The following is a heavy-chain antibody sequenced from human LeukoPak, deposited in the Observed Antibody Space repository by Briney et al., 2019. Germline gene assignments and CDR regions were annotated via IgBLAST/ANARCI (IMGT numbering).Heavy chain of an antibody. CDR2: MNPNSGNT. J-gene: IGHJ6*02. V-gene: IGHV1-8*01. CDR3: ARVAYGDFWSGYYYYYGMDV. D-gene: IGHD3-3*01. CDR1: GYTFTSYD. Sequence: ASVKVSCKASGYTFTSYDINWVRQATGQGLEWMGWMNPNSGNTGYAQKFQGRVTMTRNTSISTAYMELSSLRSEDTAVYYCARVAYGDFWSGYYYYYGMDVWGQGTRSPSP.